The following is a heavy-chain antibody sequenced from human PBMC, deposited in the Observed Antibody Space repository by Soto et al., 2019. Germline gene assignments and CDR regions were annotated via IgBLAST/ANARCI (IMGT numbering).Heavy chain of an antibody. V-gene: IGHV4-34*01. D-gene: IGHD5-18*01. J-gene: IGHJ6*02. CDR2: INHSGST. CDR3: ARSAMAYYYYGMDV. CDR1: GGSFSGYY. Sequence: SSETLSLTCGVYGGSFSGYYWSWFRQPPGKGLEWIGEINHSGSTNYNPSLKSRVTISGDTSKNQFSLKLSSVTAADTAVYYCARSAMAYYYYGMDVWGQGTKVT.